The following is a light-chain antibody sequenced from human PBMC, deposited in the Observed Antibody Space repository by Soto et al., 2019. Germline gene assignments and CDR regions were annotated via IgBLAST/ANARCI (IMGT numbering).Light chain of an antibody. V-gene: IGKV3-15*01. CDR2: GAS. CDR3: HQYENWPQT. CDR1: QSVTSN. Sequence: EIVMTQSPATLSVSPGERATISCRASQSVTSNLAWYQQKSGQAPRLLIYGASTRATGIPARFSGSGSGTEFSLTISSLQSEDFALYYCHQYENWPQTFGQGTKVEI. J-gene: IGKJ1*01.